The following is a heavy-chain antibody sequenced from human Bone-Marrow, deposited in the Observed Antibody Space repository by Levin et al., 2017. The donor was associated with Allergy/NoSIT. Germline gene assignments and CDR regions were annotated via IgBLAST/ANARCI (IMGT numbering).Heavy chain of an antibody. CDR2: ITSSGDTI. Sequence: AGGSLRLSCAASGFTFSTYEMNWVRQAPGKGLEWVSYITSSGDTIYYADSVKGRFTVSRDNSKNSLFLQMNSLRVEDTAIYYCAREGVGRYYYYYNMDVWGQGTTVTVSS. J-gene: IGHJ6*02. CDR1: GFTFSTYE. V-gene: IGHV3-48*03. D-gene: IGHD1-26*01. CDR3: AREGVGRYYYYYNMDV.